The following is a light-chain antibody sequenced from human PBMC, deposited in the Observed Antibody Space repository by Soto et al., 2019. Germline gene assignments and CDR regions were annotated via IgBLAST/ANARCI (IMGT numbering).Light chain of an antibody. J-gene: IGKJ2*01. CDR3: HQYYGSPYS. CDR2: DAS. V-gene: IGKV4-1*01. CDR1: RTVLSTADNQNF. Sequence: DIAMTQSPDSLVVSLGERATINCKSGRTVLSTADNQNFLAWYQQRPGQPPKLLLYDASTRAPGVPDRFIGSGSATEFTLTVAGLQPEDVAVYYCHQYYGSPYSFGQGTRLEI.